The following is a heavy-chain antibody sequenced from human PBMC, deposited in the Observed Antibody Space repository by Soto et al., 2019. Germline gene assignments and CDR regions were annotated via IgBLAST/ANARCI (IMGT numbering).Heavy chain of an antibody. CDR3: ARYGSGSYYNFNYSDY. D-gene: IGHD3-10*01. Sequence: SETLSLTCTVSGGSISSYYWSWIRQPPGKGLEWIGYIYYSGSTNYNPSLKSRVTISVDTSKNQFSLKLSSVTAADTAVYYCARYGSGSYYNFNYSDYWGQGTLVTVSS. V-gene: IGHV4-59*01. CDR2: IYYSGST. J-gene: IGHJ4*02. CDR1: GGSISSYY.